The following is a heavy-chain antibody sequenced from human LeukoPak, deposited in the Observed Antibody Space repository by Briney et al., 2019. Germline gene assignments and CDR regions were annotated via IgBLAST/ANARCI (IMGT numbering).Heavy chain of an antibody. V-gene: IGHV4-4*07. CDR3: ARPLDGGSYGHNWFDP. CDR2: IYTSGST. Sequence: NPSETLSLTCTVSGGSISSYYWSWIRQPAGKGLEWIGRIYTSGSTNYNPSLKSRVTMSVDTSKNQFSLKLSSVTAADTAVYYCARPLDGGSYGHNWFDPWGQGTLVTVSS. J-gene: IGHJ5*02. D-gene: IGHD1-26*01. CDR1: GGSISSYY.